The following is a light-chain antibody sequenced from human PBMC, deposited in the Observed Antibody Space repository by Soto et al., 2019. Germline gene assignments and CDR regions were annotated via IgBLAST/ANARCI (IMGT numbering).Light chain of an antibody. CDR2: GAS. J-gene: IGKJ1*01. V-gene: IGKV3-15*01. Sequence: EIVMTQSPATLSVAPGERATLSCRASQSVSSNLAWYQQKPGQAPRLRIYGASTRATGIPARFSGSGSGTEFTLDNSSLQSEDLAVYYCQQYNNWPRTFGQGTKMEIK. CDR1: QSVSSN. CDR3: QQYNNWPRT.